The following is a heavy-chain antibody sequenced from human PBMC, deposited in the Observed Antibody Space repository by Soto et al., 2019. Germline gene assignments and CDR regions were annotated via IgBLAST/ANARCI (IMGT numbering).Heavy chain of an antibody. D-gene: IGHD5-12*01. CDR1: GFTFSSYD. V-gene: IGHV3-13*01. CDR3: ARGVRGVATSGGYYFDY. CDR2: IGTAGDT. J-gene: IGHJ4*02. Sequence: GGSLRLSCAASGFTFSSYDMHWVRQATGKGLEWVSAIGTAGDTKYPGSVKGRFSISRENAKNSLYLQMNSLRAEDTAVDYCARGVRGVATSGGYYFDYWGQGTLVTVSS.